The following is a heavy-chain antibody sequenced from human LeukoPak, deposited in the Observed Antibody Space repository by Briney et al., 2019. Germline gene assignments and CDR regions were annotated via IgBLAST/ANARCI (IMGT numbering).Heavy chain of an antibody. CDR3: ARDLSYGDQNPFDY. CDR2: ISTSGRYT. J-gene: IGHJ4*02. V-gene: IGHV3-11*06. CDR1: GFTFSDYY. Sequence: GGSLRLSCAASGFTFSDYYMSWIRQAPGKGLEWVSYISTSGRYTNYTDSVKGRFTISRDNAKNSLFLQMNSLRDEDTAVYYCARDLSYGDQNPFDYWGQGTLVTVSS. D-gene: IGHD4-17*01.